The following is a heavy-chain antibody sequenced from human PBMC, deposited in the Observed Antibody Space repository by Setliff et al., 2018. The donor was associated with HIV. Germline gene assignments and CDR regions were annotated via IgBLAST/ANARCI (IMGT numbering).Heavy chain of an antibody. CDR3: VRYIGAAAGYIDH. CDR2: IYPGDSDS. Sequence: PGESLKISCHLSGYSFVDFWIGWVRQMPGKGPEWVGFIYPGDSDSRYSPSFRGQVTISADKSTTPAYLDWASLKASDTAMYYCVRYIGAAAGYIDHWGQGTLVTVSS. V-gene: IGHV5-51*01. CDR1: GYSFVDFW. J-gene: IGHJ4*02. D-gene: IGHD6-25*01.